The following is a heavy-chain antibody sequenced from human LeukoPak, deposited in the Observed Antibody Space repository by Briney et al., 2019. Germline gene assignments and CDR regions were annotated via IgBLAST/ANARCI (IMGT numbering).Heavy chain of an antibody. CDR2: INISGST. Sequence: AETLSLTCAVYDGSFSGYYWTWIRQPPGKGLQWIGEINISGSTKDNPSRKSRVTISVDTYKNQFSLKLSSVTAADTAVYYCARGDGYSGYDRGGFAAAYWGQGTLVTVSS. J-gene: IGHJ4*02. D-gene: IGHD5-12*01. CDR3: ARGDGYSGYDRGGFAAAY. V-gene: IGHV4-34*01. CDR1: DGSFSGYY.